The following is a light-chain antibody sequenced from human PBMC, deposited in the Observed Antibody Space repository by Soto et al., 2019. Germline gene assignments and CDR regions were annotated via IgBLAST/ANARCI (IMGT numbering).Light chain of an antibody. V-gene: IGKV1-39*01. J-gene: IGKJ2*01. CDR1: QSIAYY. Sequence: DIQMTQSPASLSASVGDRVTITCRASQSIAYYVNWFQQKPGQAPKLLIYAASSLQSGVPSRFSGSGSGTDFTLTISSLQPEDFATYYCQQSSNSPMYTFGQGT. CDR3: QQSSNSPMYT. CDR2: AAS.